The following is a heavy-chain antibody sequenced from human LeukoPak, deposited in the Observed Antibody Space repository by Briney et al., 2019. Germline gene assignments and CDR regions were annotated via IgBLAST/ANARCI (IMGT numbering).Heavy chain of an antibody. D-gene: IGHD3-3*01. V-gene: IGHV1-18*01. Sequence: ASVKVSCKASGYTFTNFEINWVRQVAGQGLEWMGWISAYNGNTNYAQKLQGRVTMTTDTSTSTACMELRSLRSDDTAVYYCARDNVLRFLEWFRVRGIFADYWGQGTLVTVSS. J-gene: IGHJ4*02. CDR1: GYTFTNFE. CDR3: ARDNVLRFLEWFRVRGIFADY. CDR2: ISAYNGNT.